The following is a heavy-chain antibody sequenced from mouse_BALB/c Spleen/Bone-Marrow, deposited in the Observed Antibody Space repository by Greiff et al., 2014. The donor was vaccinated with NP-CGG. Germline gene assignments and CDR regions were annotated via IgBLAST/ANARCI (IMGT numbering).Heavy chain of an antibody. CDR2: IYPSDSYT. Sequence: VQLQQSGAELVRPGASVKLFCKASGYTFTSYWINWVKQRPGQGLEWIGNIYPSDSYTNYNQKFKDKATLTVDKSSSTAYMQLSSPTSEGSAVYYCTRSGGYYFDYWGQGTTLTVSS. CDR3: TRSGGYYFDY. J-gene: IGHJ2*01. V-gene: IGHV1-69*02. CDR1: GYTFTSYW.